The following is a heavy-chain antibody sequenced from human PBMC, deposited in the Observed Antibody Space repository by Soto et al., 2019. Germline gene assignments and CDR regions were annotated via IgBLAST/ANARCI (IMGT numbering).Heavy chain of an antibody. CDR1: GGSITIDDFS. Sequence: SETLSLTCTVSGGSITIDDFSWSWIRQPPGKALEWIGHIYYSGNTYYNPSLKSRVTMSVDASKNQFSLKLSSVSAADTAMYYCARHRGYYDSGGYFQTRGYFDYWGQGTLVTVPQ. CDR2: IYYSGNT. J-gene: IGHJ4*02. CDR3: ARHRGYYDSGGYFQTRGYFDY. V-gene: IGHV4-30-4*01. D-gene: IGHD3-22*01.